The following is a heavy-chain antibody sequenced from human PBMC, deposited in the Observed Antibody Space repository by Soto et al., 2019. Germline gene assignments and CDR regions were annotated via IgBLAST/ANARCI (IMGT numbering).Heavy chain of an antibody. D-gene: IGHD3-22*01. CDR3: ARSRGYYDSSGYYYY. Sequence: SETLSLTCAVSGGSISSSNWWSWVRQPPGKGLEWIGEIYHGGSTNYNASLKSRVTISVDKSKNQFSLKLSSVTAADTAVYYCARSRGYYDSSGYYYYWGQGTLVTVS. CDR1: GGSISSSNW. V-gene: IGHV4-4*02. J-gene: IGHJ4*02. CDR2: IYHGGST.